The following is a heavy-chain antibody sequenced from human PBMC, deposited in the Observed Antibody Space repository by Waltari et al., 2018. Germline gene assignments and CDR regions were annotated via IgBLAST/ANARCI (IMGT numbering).Heavy chain of an antibody. D-gene: IGHD3-16*01. CDR2: IDPEEDGI. V-gene: IGHV1-69-2*01. CDR3: AVTAMTGEIDS. CDR1: GYSFTDYY. J-gene: IGHJ4*02. Sequence: EVHLVQSGAEVKKPGATVKISCKAPGYSFTDYYKHWVRQAPGKGLEWMGRIDPEEDGIIYTVKYQGSITMSADTSTDTAYMELSSLRSDDTAVYYCAVTAMTGEIDSWGQGTQVTVSS.